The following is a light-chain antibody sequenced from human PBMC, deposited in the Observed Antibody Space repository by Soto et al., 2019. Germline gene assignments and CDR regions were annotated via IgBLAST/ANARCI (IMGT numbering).Light chain of an antibody. Sequence: DIQMTQSPSSLSASVGDRVTITCRASQGISHYLAWYQQKPGKVPKLLIYAASTLQSGVSSRFSGSGSGTDFTLTISSLQPEDVATYYCQKYNSALFTFGPGTKVDIK. CDR2: AAS. V-gene: IGKV1-27*01. CDR1: QGISHY. J-gene: IGKJ3*01. CDR3: QKYNSALFT.